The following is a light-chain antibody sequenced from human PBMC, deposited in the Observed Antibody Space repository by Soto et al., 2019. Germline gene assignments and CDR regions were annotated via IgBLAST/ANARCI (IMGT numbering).Light chain of an antibody. CDR2: DVF. CDR3: QQYETFSGT. J-gene: IGKJ1*01. CDR1: QTINNR. Sequence: DIQMTQSPSTLSASVGDRVTIPCRASQTINNRLAWYQQKPGKAPKLLIFDVFTLESGVPSRFSGSGSGTEFTLTISSLQPDDFATYYCQQYETFSGTFGPGTKVEI. V-gene: IGKV1-5*01.